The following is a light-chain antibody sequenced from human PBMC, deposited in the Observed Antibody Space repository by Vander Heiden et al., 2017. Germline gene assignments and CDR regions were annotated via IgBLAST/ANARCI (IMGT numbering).Light chain of an antibody. CDR1: ESLVSGDGNTY. CDR2: EVS. V-gene: IGKV2-30*01. J-gene: IGKJ1*01. Sequence: EVVMNQPSLTLHVTRGRPASISCTSSESLVSGDGNTYLNWFHQRPGQSPRRLIYEVSDRDSGVPDRFSGSGSGSDFTLKISRVEAEDVGVYYCMQGYSWPATFGQGTKVEI. CDR3: MQGYSWPAT.